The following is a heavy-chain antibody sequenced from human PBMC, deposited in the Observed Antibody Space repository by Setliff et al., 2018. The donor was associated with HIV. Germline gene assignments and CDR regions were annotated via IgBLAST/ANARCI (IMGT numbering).Heavy chain of an antibody. Sequence: ASVKVSCKASGYTFIDYYIYWVRQAPGQGLAWMGWINPNSGDTDYAQKFQDRVTVTRDTSINTAYMELSRLRSDDTAVFYCARTRGESCTGGRCYERFDYWGQGTLVTVSS. J-gene: IGHJ4*02. D-gene: IGHD2-15*01. CDR1: GYTFIDYY. CDR3: ARTRGESCTGGRCYERFDY. V-gene: IGHV1-2*02. CDR2: INPNSGDT.